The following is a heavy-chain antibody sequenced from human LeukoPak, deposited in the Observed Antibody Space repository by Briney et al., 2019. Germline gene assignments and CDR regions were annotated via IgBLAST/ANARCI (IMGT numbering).Heavy chain of an antibody. D-gene: IGHD3-3*01. CDR3: ARADLEWSHDAFDI. J-gene: IGHJ3*02. CDR1: GGSFSGYY. Sequence: PSETLSLTCAVYGGSFSGYYWSWIRQPPGKGLEWIGRIYTSGSTDYNPSLKSRVTMSVDTSKKRFSLKLTSVTAADTAVYYCARADLEWSHDAFDIWGQGTMVTVSS. V-gene: IGHV4-59*10. CDR2: IYTSGST.